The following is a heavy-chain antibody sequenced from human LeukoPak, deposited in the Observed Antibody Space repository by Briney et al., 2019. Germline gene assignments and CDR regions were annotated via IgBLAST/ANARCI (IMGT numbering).Heavy chain of an antibody. CDR1: GFTFCSYG. V-gene: IGHV3-30*18. CDR2: ISYDISNK. CDR3: AKASDPGYFDY. Sequence: SLRLSSAASGFTFCSYGTHWVRPAPGKGLEWGAVISYDISNKYNTDSVRGPFTPSRENSKKTLYLQIYSPRAEDTPVYYFAKASDPGYFDYWGQGTLVTVSS. D-gene: IGHD6-6*01. J-gene: IGHJ4*02.